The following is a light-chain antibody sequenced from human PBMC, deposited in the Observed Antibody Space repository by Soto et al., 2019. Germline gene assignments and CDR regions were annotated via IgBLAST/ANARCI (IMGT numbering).Light chain of an antibody. CDR1: QGISNW. CDR2: AAS. J-gene: IGKJ3*01. Sequence: GGRVGITCRASQGISNWLAWYQQKPGRAPKLLIYAASSLQSGVSSRFSGSGSGTDFTLTTSSLQPEDFATYYCQQGNSFPFTFGPGTKVDIK. CDR3: QQGNSFPFT. V-gene: IGKV1D-12*01.